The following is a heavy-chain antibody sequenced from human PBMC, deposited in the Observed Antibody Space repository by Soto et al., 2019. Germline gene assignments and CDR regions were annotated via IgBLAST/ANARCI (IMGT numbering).Heavy chain of an antibody. CDR2: ISGGGGGT. CDR1: GLSFSNYA. V-gene: IGHV3-23*01. Sequence: GGSLRLSCSVSGLSFSNYAMTWVRQAPGKGLEWVSSISGGGGGTYYADSVKGRLTISRDNSKNTLYLQMNSLRAEDAALYYCAKGSHYDILTAYHAFDYWGPGTLVTVSS. D-gene: IGHD3-9*01. J-gene: IGHJ4*02. CDR3: AKGSHYDILTAYHAFDY.